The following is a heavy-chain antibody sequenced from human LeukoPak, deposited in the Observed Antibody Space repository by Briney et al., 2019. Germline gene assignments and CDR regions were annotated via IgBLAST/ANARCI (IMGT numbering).Heavy chain of an antibody. D-gene: IGHD2-21*01. CDR1: GYTFTSYG. Sequence: GASVKVSCKASGYTFTSYGISWVRQAPGQGLEWMGWISAYNGNTNYAQKLQGRVTMTTDTSTSTAYMELRSLRSDDTAVYYCARTGYCGGDCYFFTGDYWGQGTLVTVSS. CDR2: ISAYNGNT. V-gene: IGHV1-18*01. J-gene: IGHJ4*02. CDR3: ARTGYCGGDCYFFTGDY.